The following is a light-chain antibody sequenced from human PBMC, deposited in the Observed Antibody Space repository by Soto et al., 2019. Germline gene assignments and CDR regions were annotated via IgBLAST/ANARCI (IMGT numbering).Light chain of an antibody. CDR3: HQYNSYSVT. V-gene: IGKV1-5*03. CDR1: QSISSW. Sequence: DIQMTQSPSTLSASVVDRVTITCRASQSISSWLAWYQQKPGKAPKLLIYKASSLESGVPSRFSGSGSGTEFTLTISSLQPDDFATYYCHQYNSYSVTFGQGTKVEIK. CDR2: KAS. J-gene: IGKJ1*01.